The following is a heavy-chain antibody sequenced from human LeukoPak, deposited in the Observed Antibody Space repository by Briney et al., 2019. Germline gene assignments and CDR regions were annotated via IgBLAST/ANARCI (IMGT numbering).Heavy chain of an antibody. CDR1: GGSFSGYY. CDR3: ARVPGYSSSWYEPRGFDY. CDR2: INHSGST. D-gene: IGHD6-13*01. V-gene: IGHV4-34*01. J-gene: IGHJ4*02. Sequence: KSSETLSLTCAVYGGSFSGYYWSWIRQPPGKGLEWIGEINHSGSTNYNPSLKSRVTISVDTSKNQFSLKLSSVTAADTAVYYCARVPGYSSSWYEPRGFDYWGQGTLVTVSS.